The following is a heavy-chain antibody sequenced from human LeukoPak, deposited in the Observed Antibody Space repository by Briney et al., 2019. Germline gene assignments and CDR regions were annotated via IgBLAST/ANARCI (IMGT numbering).Heavy chain of an antibody. V-gene: IGHV1-8*03. CDR3: ARGGITMISSGPRYYYYMDV. Sequence: ASVKVSCKASGYTFTSYGISWVRQATGQGLEWMGWMNPNSGNTGYAQKLQGRVTITRNTSISTAYMELSSLRSEDTAVYYCARGGITMISSGPRYYYYMDVWGKGTTVTVSS. J-gene: IGHJ6*03. D-gene: IGHD3-22*01. CDR2: MNPNSGNT. CDR1: GYTFTSYG.